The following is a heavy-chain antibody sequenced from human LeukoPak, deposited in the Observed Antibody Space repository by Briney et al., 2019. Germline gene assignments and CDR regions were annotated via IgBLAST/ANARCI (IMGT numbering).Heavy chain of an antibody. J-gene: IGHJ6*03. CDR2: MNPNSGNT. D-gene: IGHD3-22*01. Sequence: ASVKVSCKASGYTFTSYDINWVRQATGQGLEWMGWMNPNSGNTGYAQKFQGRVTITRNTSISTAYMELSSLRSEDTAVYYCARVSGSSGYYYYYYMDVWGKGTTVTVSS. CDR3: ARVSGSSGYYYYYYMDV. V-gene: IGHV1-8*03. CDR1: GYTFTSYD.